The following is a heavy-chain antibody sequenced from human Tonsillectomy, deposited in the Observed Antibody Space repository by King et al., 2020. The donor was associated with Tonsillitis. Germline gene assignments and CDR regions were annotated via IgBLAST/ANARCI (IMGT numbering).Heavy chain of an antibody. Sequence: VQLVESGGGLVQPGGNLRLSCVASGFTYSASWMTWVRPAPGKGLEWVATTQPDGSETWVVDSVKGRFTLSRDNAKNSLYLQMNSLRAEDTAVYYCARDQGYSSFDFWGQGTLVTVSS. CDR3: ARDQGYSSFDF. D-gene: IGHD2-21*01. CDR1: GFTYSASW. CDR2: TQPDGSET. V-gene: IGHV3-7*04. J-gene: IGHJ4*02.